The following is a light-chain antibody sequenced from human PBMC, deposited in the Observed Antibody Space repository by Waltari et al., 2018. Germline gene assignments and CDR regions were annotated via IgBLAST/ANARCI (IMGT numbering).Light chain of an antibody. CDR1: SSNIGAGYD. CDR3: QSYDTNNRV. J-gene: IGLJ3*02. V-gene: IGLV1-40*01. CDR2: GNS. Sequence: QSVLTQPPSVSGAPGQRVTISCTGSSSNIGAGYDVHWYQQLPGTAPKRLIYGNSNRPSGVPDRFSGSIDSSSNSASLTISGLKTEDEAEYYCQSYDTNNRVFGGGTMLTVL.